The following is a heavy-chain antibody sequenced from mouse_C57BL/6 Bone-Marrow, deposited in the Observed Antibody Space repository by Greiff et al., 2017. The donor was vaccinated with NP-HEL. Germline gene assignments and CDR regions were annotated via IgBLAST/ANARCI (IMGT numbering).Heavy chain of an antibody. CDR3: ARGSWDDFDY. CDR2: ISDGGSYT. CDR1: GFTFSSYA. V-gene: IGHV5-4*01. D-gene: IGHD4-1*01. Sequence: EVQVVESGGGLVKPGGSLKLSCAASGFTFSSYAMSWVRQTPEKRLEWVATISDGGSYTYYPDNVKGRFTISRDNAKNNLYLQMSHLKSEDTTMYYCARGSWDDFDYWGQGTTLTVSS. J-gene: IGHJ2*01.